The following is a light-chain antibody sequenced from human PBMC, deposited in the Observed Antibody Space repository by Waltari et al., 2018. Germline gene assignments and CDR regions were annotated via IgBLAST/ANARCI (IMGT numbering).Light chain of an antibody. CDR3: CSYAAINTYV. CDR2: EGS. J-gene: IGLJ1*01. Sequence: QSALTQPASVSGSPGQSITISCTGTSSDVGSYNLVSWYQQHPGSAPKLIIYEGSKRHSGFSIRFSVSRSGNTASLTISGLQADDEGDYYCCSYAAINTYVFGTGTKVSVL. V-gene: IGLV2-23*01. CDR1: SSDVGSYNL.